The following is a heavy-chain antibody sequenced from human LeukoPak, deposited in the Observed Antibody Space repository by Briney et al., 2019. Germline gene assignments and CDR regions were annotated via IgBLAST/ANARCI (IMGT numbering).Heavy chain of an antibody. Sequence: PSETLSLTCTVSGGSISSGSYYWSWIRQPAGKGLEWIGRIYTSGSTNYNPSLKSRVTISVDTSKNQFSLKLSSVTAADTAVYYCERVVRVVVVAATRGYYYYYMDVWGKGTTVTVSS. J-gene: IGHJ6*03. CDR1: GGSISSGSYY. D-gene: IGHD2-15*01. CDR3: ERVVRVVVVAATRGYYYYYMDV. V-gene: IGHV4-61*02. CDR2: IYTSGST.